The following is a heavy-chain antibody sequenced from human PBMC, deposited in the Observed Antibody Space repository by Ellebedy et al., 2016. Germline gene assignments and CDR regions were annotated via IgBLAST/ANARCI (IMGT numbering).Heavy chain of an antibody. CDR1: GFTFSSYW. V-gene: IGHV3-7*03. CDR3: ARVRSSGFYSNYDLDV. D-gene: IGHD3-16*01. Sequence: GESLKISXAASGFTFSSYWMSWVRQAPGKGLEWVANIKQDGSEKYYVDSVKGRFTISRDNAKNSLYLQMNSLRAEDTAVYYCARVRSSGFYSNYDLDVWGHGTTVTVSS. CDR2: IKQDGSEK. J-gene: IGHJ6*02.